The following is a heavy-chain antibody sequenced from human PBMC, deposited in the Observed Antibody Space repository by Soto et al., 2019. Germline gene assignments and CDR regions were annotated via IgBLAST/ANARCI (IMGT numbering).Heavy chain of an antibody. J-gene: IGHJ6*02. D-gene: IGHD2-15*01. CDR3: ARGSGGSSYYYYGMDV. CDR2: IIPIFGTA. Sequence: QVQLVQSGAEVKKPGSSVKVSCKASGGTFSSYAINWVRQAPGQGLEWMGGIIPIFGTANYAQKFQGRVTVTXXEXTXXAYMELSSLRSEETAVYYCARGSGGSSYYYYGMDVWGQGTTVTV. V-gene: IGHV1-69*05. CDR1: GGTFSSYA.